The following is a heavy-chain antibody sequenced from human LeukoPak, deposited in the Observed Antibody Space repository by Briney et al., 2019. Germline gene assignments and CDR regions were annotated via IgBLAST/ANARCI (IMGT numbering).Heavy chain of an antibody. V-gene: IGHV3-23*01. D-gene: IGHD2-8*02. Sequence: GGSLRLSCAGSGFTFVNYALTWARPAPGKGLEWISTISGSGNSTFYADSVKGRFTISRDNSKNTLSLQLNSLRAGDTALYYCAREGYCSVTTCLRGTDYWGQGTLVTVSS. CDR2: ISGSGNST. J-gene: IGHJ4*02. CDR1: GFTFVNYA. CDR3: AREGYCSVTTCLRGTDY.